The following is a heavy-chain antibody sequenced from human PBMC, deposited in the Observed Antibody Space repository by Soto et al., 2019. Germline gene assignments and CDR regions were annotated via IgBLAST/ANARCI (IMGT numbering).Heavy chain of an antibody. CDR3: ARNPLPLAAEPNWFDP. CDR1: GGSISSSSYY. V-gene: IGHV4-39*01. D-gene: IGHD6-25*01. Sequence: QLQLQESGPGLVKPSETLSLTCTVSGGSISSSSYYWGWIRQPPGKGLEWIGSIYYSGSTYYNPSLKSRVTISVDTSKNQFSLKLSSVTAADTAVYYCARNPLPLAAEPNWFDPWGQGTLVTVSS. J-gene: IGHJ5*02. CDR2: IYYSGST.